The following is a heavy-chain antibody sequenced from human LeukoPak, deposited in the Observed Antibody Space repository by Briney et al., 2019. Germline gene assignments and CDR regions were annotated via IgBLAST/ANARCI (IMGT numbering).Heavy chain of an antibody. Sequence: GASVKVSCKASAYTFTGYYMHWVRQAPGQGLEWMGRINPGSGGTNYAQSFQGRVTMTRDTSISTAYMELSRLRSDDTAVYYCARGSRMYYDFWSDVAQTLGNWGQGTLVTVSS. J-gene: IGHJ4*02. V-gene: IGHV1-2*06. CDR2: INPGSGGT. D-gene: IGHD3-3*01. CDR3: ARGSRMYYDFWSDVAQTLGN. CDR1: AYTFTGYY.